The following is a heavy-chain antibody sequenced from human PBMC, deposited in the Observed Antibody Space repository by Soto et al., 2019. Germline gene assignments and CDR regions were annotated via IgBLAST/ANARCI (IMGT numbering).Heavy chain of an antibody. CDR1: GFTFSSYS. J-gene: IGHJ3*02. CDR2: ISSSSSTI. Sequence: GGSLRLSCAASGFTFSSYSMNWVRQAPGKGLEWVSYISSSSSTIYYADSVKGRFTISRDNAKNSLYLQMNSLRAEDTAVYYCARDPYCTNGVCYFDAFDIWGQGTMVTV. D-gene: IGHD2-8*01. CDR3: ARDPYCTNGVCYFDAFDI. V-gene: IGHV3-48*01.